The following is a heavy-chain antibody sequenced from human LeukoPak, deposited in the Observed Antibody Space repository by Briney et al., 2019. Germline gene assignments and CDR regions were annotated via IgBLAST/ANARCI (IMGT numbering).Heavy chain of an antibody. V-gene: IGHV3-66*02. CDR1: GFTVSSNY. CDR2: IYSGGST. Sequence: GGSPRLSCAASGFTVSSNYMSWVRQAPGKGLEWVSVIYSGGSTYYADSVKGRFTISRDNSKNTLYLQMNSLRAEDTAVYYCARGSPHSSGYYAFGYWGQGTLVTVSS. D-gene: IGHD3-22*01. J-gene: IGHJ4*02. CDR3: ARGSPHSSGYYAFGY.